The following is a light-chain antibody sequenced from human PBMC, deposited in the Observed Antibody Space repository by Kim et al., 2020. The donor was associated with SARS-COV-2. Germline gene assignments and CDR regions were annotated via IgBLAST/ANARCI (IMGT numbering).Light chain of an antibody. CDR1: SSNIGDNF. V-gene: IGLV1-51*01. CDR3: GTWDTSLSAWV. CDR2: DTS. Sequence: GQKGTISCSGSSSNIGDNFVSWYQQLPGTAPKLLIYDTSKRPSGMPDRFSGSKSGTSATLGITGLQTGDEADYSCGTWDTSLSAWVFGGGTQLTVL. J-gene: IGLJ3*02.